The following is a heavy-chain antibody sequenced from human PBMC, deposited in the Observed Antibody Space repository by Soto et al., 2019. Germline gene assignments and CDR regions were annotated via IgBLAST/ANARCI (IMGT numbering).Heavy chain of an antibody. CDR3: ARERTGKWLRCGLDY. D-gene: IGHD5-12*01. J-gene: IGHJ4*02. Sequence: EVQLVESGGGLVQPGGSLRLSCAASGFTVSSNYMSWVRQAPGTGLEWVSVIYSGGSTYYADSVKGRFTISRDNSKNTLYLQMNSLRAEDTAVYYCARERTGKWLRCGLDYWGQGTLVTVSS. CDR2: IYSGGST. V-gene: IGHV3-66*01. CDR1: GFTVSSNY.